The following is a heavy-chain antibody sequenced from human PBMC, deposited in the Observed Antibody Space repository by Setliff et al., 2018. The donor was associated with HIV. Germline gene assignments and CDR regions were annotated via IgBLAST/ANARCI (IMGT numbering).Heavy chain of an antibody. V-gene: IGHV1-69*05. J-gene: IGHJ6*03. CDR2: IIPIFGTP. Sequence: ASVKVSCKASGGIFSRFAFSWVRQAPGQGLEWMGGIIPIFGTPNYAQKFQGRVTITTDESTNTVYMELYSLTSEDTAIYYCASSAGAVPTTAPYGDYYYFYMDVWGKGTTVTVSS. CDR1: GGIFSRFA. CDR3: ASSAGAVPTTAPYGDYYYFYMDV. D-gene: IGHD1-1*01.